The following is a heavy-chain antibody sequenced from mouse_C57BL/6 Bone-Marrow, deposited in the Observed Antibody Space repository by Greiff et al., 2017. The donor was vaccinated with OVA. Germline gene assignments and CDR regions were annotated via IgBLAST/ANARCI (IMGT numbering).Heavy chain of an antibody. CDR3: AYYYFDY. CDR1: GYTFTSYW. V-gene: IGHV1-59*01. J-gene: IGHJ2*01. CDR2: IDPSDSYT. Sequence: QVQLQQPGAELVRPGTSVKLSCKASGYTFTSYWMHWVKQRPGQGLEWIGVIDPSDSYTNYNQKFKGKATLTVDTSSSTAYMQLSSLTSEDSAVHYCAYYYFDYWGQGTTLTVSS.